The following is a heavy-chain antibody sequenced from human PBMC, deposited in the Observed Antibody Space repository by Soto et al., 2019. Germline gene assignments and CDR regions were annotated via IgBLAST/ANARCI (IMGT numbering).Heavy chain of an antibody. Sequence: GASVKVSCKASGGTFSSYAISWVRQAPGQGLEWMGIINPSGGSTSYAQKFQGRVTMTRDTSTSTVYMELSSLRSEDTAVYYCARGGIAAAGSSRWGQGTLVTVSS. CDR1: GGTFSSYA. D-gene: IGHD6-13*01. V-gene: IGHV1-46*01. CDR2: INPSGGST. CDR3: ARGGIAAAGSSR. J-gene: IGHJ4*02.